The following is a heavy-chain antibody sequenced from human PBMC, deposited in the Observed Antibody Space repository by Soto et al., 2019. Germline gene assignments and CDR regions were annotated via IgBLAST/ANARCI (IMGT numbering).Heavy chain of an antibody. CDR2: ISSSSSTI. CDR3: ARDLNDPRYSSSLNYYYYYYMDV. CDR1: GFTFSSYS. D-gene: IGHD6-13*01. V-gene: IGHV3-48*01. J-gene: IGHJ6*03. Sequence: GGSLRLSCAASGFTFSSYSMNWVRQAPGKGLEWVSYISSSSSTIYYADSVKGRFTISRDNAKNSLYLQMNSLRAEDTAVYYCARDLNDPRYSSSLNYYYYYYMDVWGKGTTVTVSS.